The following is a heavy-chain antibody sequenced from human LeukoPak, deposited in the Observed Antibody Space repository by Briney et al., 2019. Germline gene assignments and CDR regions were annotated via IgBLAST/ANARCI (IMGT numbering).Heavy chain of an antibody. J-gene: IGHJ5*02. Sequence: GGSLRLSCAASGFTFSSYSMNWVRQAPGKGLEWVSSISSSSSYIYYADSVKGRFTISRDNAKNSLYLQMHSLRAEDTAVYYCARDARYFANNWFDPWGQGTLVTVSS. D-gene: IGHD3-9*01. CDR1: GFTFSSYS. CDR3: ARDARYFANNWFDP. CDR2: ISSSSSYI. V-gene: IGHV3-21*01.